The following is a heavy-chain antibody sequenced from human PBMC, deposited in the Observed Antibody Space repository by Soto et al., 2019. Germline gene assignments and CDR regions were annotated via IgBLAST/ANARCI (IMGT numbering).Heavy chain of an antibody. CDR3: ARATRVTYYYDSSGYYYGSCDY. Sequence: ASVKVSCKTSGGTFISYAISWGRQAPGQGLEWMGGIIPIFGTANYAQKFQGRVTITADESTSAAYMELSSLRSEDTAVYYCARATRVTYYYDSSGYYYGSCDYWGQGTLVTVSS. V-gene: IGHV1-69*13. CDR2: IIPIFGTA. D-gene: IGHD3-22*01. CDR1: GGTFISYA. J-gene: IGHJ4*02.